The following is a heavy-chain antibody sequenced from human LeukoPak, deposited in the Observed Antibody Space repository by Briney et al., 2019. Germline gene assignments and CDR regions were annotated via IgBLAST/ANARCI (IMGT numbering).Heavy chain of an antibody. CDR3: AREEGSQYRDYYYYGMHV. D-gene: IGHD1-26*01. J-gene: IGHJ6*02. Sequence: TLRLSPALSRFSLSSYTMNWVRQAPGKGLECVSYITISSTIYYANSVKGRFTISSNNAKNSLYLQMNSLRDEDTAVYSCAREEGSQYRDYYYYGMHVWGQGTTVTVSS. CDR1: RFSLSSYT. V-gene: IGHV3-48*02. CDR2: ITISSTI.